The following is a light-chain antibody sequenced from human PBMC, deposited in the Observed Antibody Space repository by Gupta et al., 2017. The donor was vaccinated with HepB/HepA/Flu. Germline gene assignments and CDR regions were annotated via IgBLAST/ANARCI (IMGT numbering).Light chain of an antibody. CDR3: CSYAGRYTYV. CDR2: DVI. V-gene: IGLV2-11*01. Sequence: QSALTQPRPVSGSPGQSVTISCTGTSSDVANYNYVSWYQQHPGKAPKLIIYDVIKRPSGVPDRFSGSKSGNTASLTISGLQAEEEADYYCCSYAGRYTYVFGNGTKVTVL. J-gene: IGLJ1*01. CDR1: SSDVANYNY.